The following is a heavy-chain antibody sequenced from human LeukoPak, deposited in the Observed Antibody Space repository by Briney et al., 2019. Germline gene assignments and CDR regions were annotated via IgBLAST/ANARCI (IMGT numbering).Heavy chain of an antibody. J-gene: IGHJ4*02. Sequence: SETLSLTCTASGGSISSSSDYWGWIRQPPGKGLEWIGTIHYSGSTYYNPSLKSRVTISEDTSKNQFSLKLRSVTAADMAVYYCARRTSGWFHYFDYWGQGTLVTVSS. V-gene: IGHV4-39*01. CDR2: IHYSGST. CDR3: ARRTSGWFHYFDY. D-gene: IGHD6-19*01. CDR1: GGSISSSSDY.